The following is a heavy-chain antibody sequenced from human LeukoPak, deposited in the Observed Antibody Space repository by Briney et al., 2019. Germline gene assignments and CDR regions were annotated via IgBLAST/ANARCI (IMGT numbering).Heavy chain of an antibody. V-gene: IGHV1-69*06. D-gene: IGHD2-2*01. CDR3: ASRRSTSVYYYYYYMDV. CDR2: IIPIFGTA. J-gene: IGHJ6*03. CDR1: GGTFSSYA. Sequence: GASVKVSCKASGGTFSSYAISWVRQAPGQGVEWMGGIIPIFGTANYAQKFQGRVTITADKSTSTAYMELSSLRSEDTAVYYCASRRSTSVYYYYYYMDVWGKGTTVTVSS.